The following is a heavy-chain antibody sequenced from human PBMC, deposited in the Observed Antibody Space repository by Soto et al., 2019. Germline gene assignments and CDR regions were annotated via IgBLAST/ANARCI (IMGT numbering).Heavy chain of an antibody. J-gene: IGHJ6*02. Sequence: ASVKVSCKASGYTFTSYAMHWVRQAPGQRLEGMGWINAGNGNTYYSQKFQGRVTITRDTSACTADMELSSLRSEDTAVYYCARDQRDYECWSGQYPTYYYYGIDVWGQGTTVTVSS. CDR1: GYTFTSYA. CDR2: INAGNGNT. D-gene: IGHD3-3*01. CDR3: ARDQRDYECWSGQYPTYYYYGIDV. V-gene: IGHV1-3*01.